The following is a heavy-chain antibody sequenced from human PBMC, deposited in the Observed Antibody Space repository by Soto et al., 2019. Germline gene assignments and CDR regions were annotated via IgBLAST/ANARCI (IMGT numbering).Heavy chain of an antibody. CDR3: ATEMGASRGPFDN. D-gene: IGHD3-10*01. V-gene: IGHV3-23*01. J-gene: IGHJ4*02. Sequence: GGSLRLSCVISVFPFGANAMSWVRQAPGKGLEWVSGLSNTGRRTYYADSVKGRFTISRDNSENTVYLQMNSLRVEDTAVYYCATEMGASRGPFDNWGQGTLVTVSS. CDR2: LSNTGRRT. CDR1: VFPFGANA.